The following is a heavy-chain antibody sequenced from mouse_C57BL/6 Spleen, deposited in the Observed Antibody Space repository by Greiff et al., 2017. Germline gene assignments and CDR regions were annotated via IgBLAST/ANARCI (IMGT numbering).Heavy chain of an antibody. CDR2: IDPSDSYT. CDR1: GYTFTSYW. J-gene: IGHJ3*01. V-gene: IGHV1-50*01. Sequence: VQLQQPGAELVKPGASVKLSCKASGYTFTSYWMQWVKQRPGQGLEWIGEIDPSDSYTNYNQKFKGKATLTVDTSSSTAYMQLSSLTSEDSAVYYCARKGFFYDGFAYWGQGTLVTVSA. D-gene: IGHD2-12*01. CDR3: ARKGFFYDGFAY.